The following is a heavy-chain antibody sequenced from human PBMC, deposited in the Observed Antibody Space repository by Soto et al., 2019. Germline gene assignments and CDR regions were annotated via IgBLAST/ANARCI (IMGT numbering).Heavy chain of an antibody. CDR2: IIPIFGTA. CDR3: ATQEGEMYYDSSDWYYAR. Sequence: QVKLVQSGAEVKKPGSSVKVSCKASGGTFSSYAISWVRQAPGQGLEWMGGIIPIFGTANYAQKFQGRVTITADESTSTAYMELSSLRSEDTAVYYCATQEGEMYYDSSDWYYARWGRGTLVTVSS. D-gene: IGHD3-22*01. V-gene: IGHV1-69*01. J-gene: IGHJ2*01. CDR1: GGTFSSYA.